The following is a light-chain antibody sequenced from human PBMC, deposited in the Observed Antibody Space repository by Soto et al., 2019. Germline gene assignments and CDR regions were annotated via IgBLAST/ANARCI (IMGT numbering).Light chain of an antibody. CDR1: SXNIGAGYD. V-gene: IGLV1-51*01. Sequence: QSVLTQPPSVSGAPGQRVTISCTGSSXNIGAGYDVHWYQQLPGTAPKLLIFDNNQRPSGIPDRFSGSKSGTSATLGITGLQTGDEADYYCGTWDSSLTAYVFGPGTKVTVL. CDR3: GTWDSSLTAYV. CDR2: DNN. J-gene: IGLJ1*01.